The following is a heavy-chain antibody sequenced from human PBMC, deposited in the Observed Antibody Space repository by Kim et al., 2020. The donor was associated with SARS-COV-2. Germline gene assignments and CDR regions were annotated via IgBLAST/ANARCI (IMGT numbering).Heavy chain of an antibody. Sequence: TPSLKSRVTISVDTSKNQFSLKLSSVTAADTAVYYCARGPVTTVTDWFDPWGQGTLVNVSS. CDR3: ARGPVTTVTDWFDP. J-gene: IGHJ5*02. V-gene: IGHV4-34*01. D-gene: IGHD4-17*01.